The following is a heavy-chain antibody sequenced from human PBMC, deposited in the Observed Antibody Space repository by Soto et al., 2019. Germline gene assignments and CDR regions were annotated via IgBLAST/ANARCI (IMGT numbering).Heavy chain of an antibody. CDR1: GGSISSYY. CDR2: IYYSGST. J-gene: IGHJ4*02. CDR3: ARHTYSGYNYGDFDY. D-gene: IGHD5-12*01. V-gene: IGHV4-59*08. Sequence: QVQLQESGPGLVKPSETLSLTCTVSGGSISSYYWSWIRQPPGKGLEWIGYIYYSGSTNYNPSLKSRVTISVDTSKNQFSLKLSSVTAADTAVYYCARHTYSGYNYGDFDYWGQGTLVTVSS.